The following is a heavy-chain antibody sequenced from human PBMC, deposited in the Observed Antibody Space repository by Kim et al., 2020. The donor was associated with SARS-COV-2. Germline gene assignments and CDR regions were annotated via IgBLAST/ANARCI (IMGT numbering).Heavy chain of an antibody. CDR3: ARDGSNVPLDY. CDR2: T. J-gene: IGHJ4*02. D-gene: IGHD3-10*02. V-gene: IGHV1-3*01. Sequence: TKHSQKFPGRGTITRDTSASTAYMEVSSLRSEDTAVYYCARDGSNVPLDYWGQGTLVTVSS.